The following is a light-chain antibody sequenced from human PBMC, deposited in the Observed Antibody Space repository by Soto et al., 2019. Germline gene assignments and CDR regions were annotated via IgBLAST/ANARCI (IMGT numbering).Light chain of an antibody. CDR1: SSNIGSNS. CDR3: AAWDDSLNGVV. CDR2: NNN. J-gene: IGLJ2*01. Sequence: QSVLTQPPSASGTPGQRITISCSGSSSNIGSNSVNWYQQLPGTAPKLLIYNNNQRPSGVPARFSGSKSGTSASLVIGGLQAEDEADYYCAAWDDSLNGVVFGGGTQLTVL. V-gene: IGLV1-44*01.